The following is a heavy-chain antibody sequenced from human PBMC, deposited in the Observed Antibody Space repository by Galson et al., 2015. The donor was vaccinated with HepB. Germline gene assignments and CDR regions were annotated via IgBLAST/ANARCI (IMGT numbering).Heavy chain of an antibody. CDR2: ISPNSGDT. J-gene: IGHJ6*02. CDR3: ARVVYGMDV. V-gene: IGHV1-2*02. CDR1: GYTFTGYY. Sequence: SVKVSCKASGYTFTGYYTHWVRQAPGEGLEWMGWISPNSGDTTYSQKFQGRITMTRDTSINSAYMELSSLRSDDTAVYYCARVVYGMDVWGLGTTVTDSS.